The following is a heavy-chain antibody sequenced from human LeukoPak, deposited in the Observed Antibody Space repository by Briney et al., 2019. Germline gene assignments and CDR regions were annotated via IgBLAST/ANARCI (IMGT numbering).Heavy chain of an antibody. CDR2: ISGSGGST. V-gene: IGHV3-23*01. J-gene: IGHJ4*02. Sequence: GSLRLSCATSGFTFSSYAMSWVRQAPGKGLEWVSAISGSGGSTYYADSVKGRFTISRDNSKNTLYLQMNSLRAEDTAVYYCAKNGGDSYGTGHFDNWGQGTLVTVSS. D-gene: IGHD5-18*01. CDR1: GFTFSSYA. CDR3: AKNGGDSYGTGHFDN.